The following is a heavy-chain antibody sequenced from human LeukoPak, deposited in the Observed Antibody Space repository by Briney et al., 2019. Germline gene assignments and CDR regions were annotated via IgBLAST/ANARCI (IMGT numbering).Heavy chain of an antibody. D-gene: IGHD3-10*01. CDR3: ARNQYYYGSWPIDY. Sequence: ASVKVSCKASGYTFTSYGISWVRQAPGQGLEWMGWISAYNGNTNYAQKVQGRVTMTTDTSTSTAYMELRSLRSDDTAVYYCARNQYYYGSWPIDYWGQGTLVTVSS. J-gene: IGHJ4*02. CDR1: GYTFTSYG. CDR2: ISAYNGNT. V-gene: IGHV1-18*01.